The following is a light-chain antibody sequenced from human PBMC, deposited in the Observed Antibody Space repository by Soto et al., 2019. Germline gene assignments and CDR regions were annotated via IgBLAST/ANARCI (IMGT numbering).Light chain of an antibody. CDR2: ESY. CDR1: SSDIGSFNL. J-gene: IGLJ2*01. CDR3: CCFAGSNTDL. V-gene: IGLV2-23*01. Sequence: QSALTQPAALSGSPGQSITISCTGTSSDIGSFNLVSWYQQFPGEVPKLILYESYKRPSGISTRFSCSRSDNTASLTISGLQAEDEADYYCCCFAGSNTDLFGGGTKLHVL.